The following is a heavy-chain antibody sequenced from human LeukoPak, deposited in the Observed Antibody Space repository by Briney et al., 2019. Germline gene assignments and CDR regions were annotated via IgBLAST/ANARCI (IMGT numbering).Heavy chain of an antibody. CDR2: ISAYNGNT. D-gene: IGHD2-2*01. V-gene: IGHV1-18*01. CDR3: ARGPVGYCSSTSCYPEGWFDP. CDR1: GYTFTSYG. J-gene: IGHJ5*02. Sequence: SVKASCKASGYTFTSYGISWVRQAPGQGLEWMGWISAYNGNTNYAQKLQGRVTMTTDTSTSTAYMELRSLRSDDTAVYYCARGPVGYCSSTSCYPEGWFDPWGQGTLVTVSS.